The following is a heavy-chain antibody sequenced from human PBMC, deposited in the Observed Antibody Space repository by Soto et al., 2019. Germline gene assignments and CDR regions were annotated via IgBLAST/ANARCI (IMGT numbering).Heavy chain of an antibody. CDR2: ISYDGSNK. V-gene: IGHV3-30-3*01. D-gene: IGHD3-9*01. Sequence: GGSLRLSCAASGFTFSSYAMHWVRQAPGKGLEWVAVISYDGSNKYYADSVKGRFTISRDNSKNTLYLQMNSLRAEDTAVYYCARDMGRDILTGTNYWGQGTLVTVSS. J-gene: IGHJ4*02. CDR3: ARDMGRDILTGTNY. CDR1: GFTFSSYA.